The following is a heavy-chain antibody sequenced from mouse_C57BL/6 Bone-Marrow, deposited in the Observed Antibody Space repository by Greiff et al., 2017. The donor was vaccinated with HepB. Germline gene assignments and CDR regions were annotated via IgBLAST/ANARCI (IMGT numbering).Heavy chain of an antibody. CDR2: IYPGDGDT. V-gene: IGHV1-82*01. J-gene: IGHJ2*01. D-gene: IGHD1-1*01. Sequence: QVHVKQSGPELVKPGASVKISCKASGYAFSSSWMNWVKQRPGKGLEWIGRIYPGDGDTNYNGKFKGKATLTADKSSSTAYMQLSSLTSEDSAVYFCARSYYGSSYEYFDYWGQGTTLTVSS. CDR3: ARSYYGSSYEYFDY. CDR1: GYAFSSSW.